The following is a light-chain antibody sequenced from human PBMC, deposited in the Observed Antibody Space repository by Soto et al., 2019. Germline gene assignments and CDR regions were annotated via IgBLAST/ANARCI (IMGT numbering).Light chain of an antibody. CDR1: QSVLYSSNNKNY. V-gene: IGKV4-1*01. CDR2: WAS. CDR3: QQYYSTPKP. Sequence: DIVMTQSPDSLAVSLGERATINCKSSQSVLYSSNNKNYLAWYQQKQGQPPKLLIYWASTRESGVPDRFSGSGSGTDFPLTISSLQAEDVAVYYCQQYYSTPKPFGQGTRLEIK. J-gene: IGKJ5*01.